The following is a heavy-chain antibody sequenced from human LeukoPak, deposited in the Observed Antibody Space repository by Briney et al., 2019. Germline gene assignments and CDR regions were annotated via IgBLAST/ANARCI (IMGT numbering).Heavy chain of an antibody. CDR2: INPSGGGT. Sequence: ASVKLSCKASGYTFTSYYMHWVRQAPGQGLEWMGIINPSGGGTIYAQKFQGRVTMTRDTSTSTVYLELGSLRSEDTAVFYCARARERGYCSVGTYYNYYFMDVWGKGTTVTVSS. D-gene: IGHD2-15*01. V-gene: IGHV1-46*01. J-gene: IGHJ6*03. CDR1: GYTFTSYY. CDR3: ARARERGYCSVGTYYNYYFMDV.